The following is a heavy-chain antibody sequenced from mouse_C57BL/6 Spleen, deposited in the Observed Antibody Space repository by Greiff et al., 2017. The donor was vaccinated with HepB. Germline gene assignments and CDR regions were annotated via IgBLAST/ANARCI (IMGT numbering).Heavy chain of an antibody. Sequence: QVQLQQSGAELVRPGASVTLSCKASGYTFTDYEMHWVKQTPVRGLEWIGAIDPETGGTSYNQKFKGKAILTADKSSSTAYMELRSLTSEDSAVYDCTRLKLAITTVVATDYWGQGTTLTVSS. CDR1: GYTFTDYE. CDR2: IDPETGGT. J-gene: IGHJ2*01. CDR3: TRLKLAITTVVATDY. D-gene: IGHD1-1*01. V-gene: IGHV1-15*01.